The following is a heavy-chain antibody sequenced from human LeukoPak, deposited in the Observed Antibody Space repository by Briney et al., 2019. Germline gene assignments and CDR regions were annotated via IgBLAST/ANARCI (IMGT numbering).Heavy chain of an antibody. Sequence: GGSLRLSCAASGFTFSGSAMHWVRQASGKGLEWVGRIRSKANSYATADAASVKGSFTISRDESKNTAYLQMNSLKTEDTAVYYCTRRQNDYGGNSDDYWGQGTLVTVSS. D-gene: IGHD4-23*01. CDR1: GFTFSGSA. CDR3: TRRQNDYGGNSDDY. CDR2: IRSKANSYAT. J-gene: IGHJ4*02. V-gene: IGHV3-73*01.